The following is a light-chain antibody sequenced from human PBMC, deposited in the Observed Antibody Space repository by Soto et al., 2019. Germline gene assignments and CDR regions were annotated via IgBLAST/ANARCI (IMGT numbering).Light chain of an antibody. CDR1: SSDVGGYNY. Sequence: QSALTQPPSASGSPGQSVTFSCTGTSSDVGGYNYVSWYQQHPGRAPKLIIYEVTKRPSGVPDRFSGSKSGNTASLPVSGLQAEDDADYYCSSYAGSNNWVFGGGTKLTVL. CDR3: SSYAGSNNWV. CDR2: EVT. J-gene: IGLJ3*02. V-gene: IGLV2-8*01.